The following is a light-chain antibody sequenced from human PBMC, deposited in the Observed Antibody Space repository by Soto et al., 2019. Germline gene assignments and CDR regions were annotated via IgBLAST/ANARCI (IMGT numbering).Light chain of an antibody. V-gene: IGLV1-40*01. CDR1: SSNIGAGYD. Sequence: SALTQPPSVSGAPGQRVTISCTGSSSNIGAGYDVHWYQQLPGTAPRLLIYDNTNRPSGVPDRFSGSKSGTSASLAITGLQAEDEADYYCQSSDSSLSTIFGGGTKLTVL. J-gene: IGLJ2*01. CDR3: QSSDSSLSTI. CDR2: DNT.